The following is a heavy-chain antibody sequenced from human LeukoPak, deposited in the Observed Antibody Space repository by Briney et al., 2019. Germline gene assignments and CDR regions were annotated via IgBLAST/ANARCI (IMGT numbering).Heavy chain of an antibody. CDR3: ARAGDIVTTMGV. CDR2: INGDGGST. D-gene: IGHD5-12*01. J-gene: IGHJ6*02. V-gene: IGHV3-74*01. Sequence: GGSLRLSCAASGFTFSNSYMHWVRQAPGKGLVWVSHINGDGGSTTYADSVKGRFTISRDNAKNTLYLQMNSLRAEDTAVYYCARAGDIVTTMGVWGQGTTVTVSS. CDR1: GFTFSNSY.